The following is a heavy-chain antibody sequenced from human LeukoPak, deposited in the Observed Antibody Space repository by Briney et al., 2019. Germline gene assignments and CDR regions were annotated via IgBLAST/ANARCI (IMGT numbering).Heavy chain of an antibody. CDR3: ARKRYDDPYFFDY. D-gene: IGHD3-22*01. CDR2: IYYSGTT. V-gene: IGHV4-30-4*01. J-gene: IGHJ4*02. Sequence: SETLSLTCGVSGGSISSGDYYWSWFRQPPGKGLEWIGYIYYSGTTYYNPSLRSRVTLSVDTSKNQFSLRLNSVTAADTAVYYCARKRYDDPYFFDYWGQGTLVTVSS. CDR1: GGSISSGDYY.